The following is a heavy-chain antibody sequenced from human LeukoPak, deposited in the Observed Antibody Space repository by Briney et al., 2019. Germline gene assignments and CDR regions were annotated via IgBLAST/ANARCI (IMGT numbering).Heavy chain of an antibody. Sequence: GGSLRLSCAASGFTFSSYWMHWVRQAPGKGLVWVSRINSDGSSTSYADSVKGRFTISRDNAKNTLYLQMNSLRAEDTAVYYCARVRAVAHPYYYYGMDVWGQGTTVTVSS. J-gene: IGHJ6*02. V-gene: IGHV3-74*01. CDR1: GFTFSSYW. CDR2: INSDGSST. D-gene: IGHD6-19*01. CDR3: ARVRAVAHPYYYYGMDV.